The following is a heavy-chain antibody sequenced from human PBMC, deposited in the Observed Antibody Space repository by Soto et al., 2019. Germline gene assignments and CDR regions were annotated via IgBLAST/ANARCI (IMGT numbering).Heavy chain of an antibody. CDR1: GGSFSGYY. CDR3: ARGLRYNWNDPYDY. D-gene: IGHD1-20*01. J-gene: IGHJ4*02. CDR2: INHSGST. Sequence: PSETLSLTCAVYGGSFSGYYWSWIRQPPGKGLEWIGEINHSGSTNYNPSLKSRVTISVDTSKNQFSLKLSSVTAADTAVYYCARGLRYNWNDPYDYWGQGTLVTVS. V-gene: IGHV4-34*01.